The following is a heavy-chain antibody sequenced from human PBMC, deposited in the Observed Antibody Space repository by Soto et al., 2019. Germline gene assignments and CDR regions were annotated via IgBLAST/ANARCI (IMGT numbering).Heavy chain of an antibody. CDR1: GFTFSSYS. J-gene: IGHJ5*02. Sequence: GGSLRLSCAASGFTFSSYSMNWVRQAPGKGLEWVSYISSSSSTIYYADSVKGRFTISRDNAKNSLYLQMNSLRDEDTAVYYCARESRFLEWLSLNWLDPWGQGTLVTVSS. V-gene: IGHV3-48*02. CDR2: ISSSSSTI. D-gene: IGHD3-3*01. CDR3: ARESRFLEWLSLNWLDP.